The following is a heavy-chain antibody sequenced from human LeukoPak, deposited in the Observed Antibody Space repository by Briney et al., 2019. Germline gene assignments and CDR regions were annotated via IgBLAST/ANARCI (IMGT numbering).Heavy chain of an antibody. Sequence: GGSLSLSCAASGFTFNSYSMNWVRHAPGKGLEWGSYISSSSSTIYYAHSVGGRFTISRHSDKDSLYLQMTRLRVEDTAVYDCARDFRDIAAAGTLRYYNYYYMDVWGKGTTVTVSS. J-gene: IGHJ6*03. D-gene: IGHD6-13*01. CDR2: ISSSSSTI. CDR3: ARDFRDIAAAGTLRYYNYYYMDV. V-gene: IGHV3-48*04. CDR1: GFTFNSYS.